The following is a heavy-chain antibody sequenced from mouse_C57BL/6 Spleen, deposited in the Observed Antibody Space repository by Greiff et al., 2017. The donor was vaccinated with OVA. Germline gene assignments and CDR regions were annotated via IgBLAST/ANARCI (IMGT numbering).Heavy chain of an antibody. D-gene: IGHD1-1*01. CDR3: AREGYYGSSLYYCDY. CDR2: IYPGDGDT. J-gene: IGHJ2*01. Sequence: QVQLKESGPELVKPGASVKISCKASGYAFSSSWMNWVKQRPGKGLEWIGRIYPGDGDTNYNGKFKGKATLTADKSSSTAYMQLSSLTSDDSAVYFCAREGYYGSSLYYCDYWGQGTTLTVSS. CDR1: GYAFSSSW. V-gene: IGHV1-82*01.